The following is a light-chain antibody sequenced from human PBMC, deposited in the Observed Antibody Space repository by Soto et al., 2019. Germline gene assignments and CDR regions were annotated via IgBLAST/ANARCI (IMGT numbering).Light chain of an antibody. CDR2: AAS. CDR1: QDISNW. Sequence: DIQMTQSPSSVSASVGDRVTITCRASQDISNWLAWYQQKPGKAPKLLMSAASNLQSGVPSRFSGSGSGTDFTLTINSLRPEDFATYYCQQANSFTITFGQGTRLEIK. J-gene: IGKJ5*01. V-gene: IGKV1-12*01. CDR3: QQANSFTIT.